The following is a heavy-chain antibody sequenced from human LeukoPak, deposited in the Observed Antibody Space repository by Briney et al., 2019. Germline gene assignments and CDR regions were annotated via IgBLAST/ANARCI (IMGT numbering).Heavy chain of an antibody. CDR1: GGSISSGGYS. Sequence: PSETLSLTCAVSGGSISSGGYSWSWIRQPPGKGLEWIGYIYHSGSTYYNPSLKSRVTISVDRSKNQFSPKLSSVTAADTAVYYCARVLVAWFGEPFGMDVWGQGTTVTVSS. CDR2: IYHSGST. CDR3: ARVLVAWFGEPFGMDV. V-gene: IGHV4-30-2*01. J-gene: IGHJ6*02. D-gene: IGHD3-10*01.